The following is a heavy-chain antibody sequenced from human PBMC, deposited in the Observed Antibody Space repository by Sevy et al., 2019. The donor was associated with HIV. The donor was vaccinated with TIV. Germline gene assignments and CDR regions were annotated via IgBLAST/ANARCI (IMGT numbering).Heavy chain of an antibody. Sequence: GGSLRLSCAASGFTFSDYYMSWIRQAPGKGLEWVSYISRSGSTIYHAVSVKGRLTTSRDNAKNSLYLQMNSLRAEETAVYYCATDLADIVVVVAATRDDAFDSWGQGTMVTVSS. CDR2: ISRSGSTI. V-gene: IGHV3-11*01. CDR3: ATDLADIVVVVAATRDDAFDS. J-gene: IGHJ3*02. D-gene: IGHD2-15*01. CDR1: GFTFSDYY.